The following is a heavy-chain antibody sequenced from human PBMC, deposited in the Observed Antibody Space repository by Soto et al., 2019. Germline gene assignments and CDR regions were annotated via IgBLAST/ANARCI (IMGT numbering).Heavy chain of an antibody. Sequence: GGSLRLSCAASGFTFSSYGMHWVRQAPGKGLEWVAVIWYDGSSKYYADSVKGRFTISRDNSKNTLYLQMNSLRAEDTAVYYYAKGFPDIDGSGSYYKPLAYYYYGMDVWGQGTTVTVSS. CDR2: IWYDGSSK. J-gene: IGHJ6*02. CDR3: AKGFPDIDGSGSYYKPLAYYYYGMDV. V-gene: IGHV3-33*06. D-gene: IGHD3-10*01. CDR1: GFTFSSYG.